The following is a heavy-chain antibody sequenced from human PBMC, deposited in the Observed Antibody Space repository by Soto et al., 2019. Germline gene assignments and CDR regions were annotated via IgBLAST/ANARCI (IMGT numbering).Heavy chain of an antibody. CDR1: GDSMTTAGYS. Sequence: PSETLSLNCAVSGDSMTTAGYSWNWIRQSPGKGLEWIGYIFHSGATNYNPSLQSRFSISIDTSKRQFSLKVTSVTATDTAVYFCARGVHFWDPSSHYYNWLDPWGQGSLVTVSS. CDR3: ARGVHFWDPSSHYYNWLDP. J-gene: IGHJ5*02. CDR2: IFHSGAT. D-gene: IGHD1-26*01. V-gene: IGHV4-30-2*06.